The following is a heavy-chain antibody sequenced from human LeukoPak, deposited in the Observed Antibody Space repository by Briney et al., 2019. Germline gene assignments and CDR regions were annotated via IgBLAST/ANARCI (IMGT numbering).Heavy chain of an antibody. J-gene: IGHJ4*02. CDR1: GYTFPSYF. Sequence: ASVKVSCKASGYTFPSYFMHWVRQAPGQGLEWMGIINPTGGSTTYAQKFQGRVTMTRDTSTSTGYMELSSLRSDDTAVYYCARTADRRFDYWGQGTLVTVSS. CDR2: INPTGGST. CDR3: ARTADRRFDY. V-gene: IGHV1-46*01. D-gene: IGHD6-6*01.